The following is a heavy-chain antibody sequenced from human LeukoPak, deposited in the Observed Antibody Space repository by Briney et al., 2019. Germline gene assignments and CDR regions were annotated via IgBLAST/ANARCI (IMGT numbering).Heavy chain of an antibody. CDR1: GYTFTSYD. J-gene: IGHJ4*02. Sequence: GASVKVSCKASGYTFTSYDINWVRQATGQGLEWMGWMNPNSGITGYAQKFQGRVTITADESTSTAYMELSSLRSEDTAVYYCARSRRGGIPNYFDYWGQGTLVTVSS. CDR2: MNPNSGIT. D-gene: IGHD3-16*01. V-gene: IGHV1-8*03. CDR3: ARSRRGGIPNYFDY.